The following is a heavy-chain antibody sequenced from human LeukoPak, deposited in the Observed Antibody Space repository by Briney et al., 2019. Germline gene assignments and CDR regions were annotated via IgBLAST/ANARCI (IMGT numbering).Heavy chain of an antibody. CDR3: ARGGDWVQFASHIDY. V-gene: IGHV3-72*01. CDR2: IRNKGSSYTT. Sequence: PGGSLRLSCAASGFTFSAHYMDWVRQPPGKGLEWVGRIRNKGSSYTTEYAASVKGRFTISRDDSKNSLYLQMNSLKTEDTAVYFCARGGDWVQFASHIDYWGQGTLVTVSS. CDR1: GFTFSAHY. J-gene: IGHJ4*02. D-gene: IGHD5-24*01.